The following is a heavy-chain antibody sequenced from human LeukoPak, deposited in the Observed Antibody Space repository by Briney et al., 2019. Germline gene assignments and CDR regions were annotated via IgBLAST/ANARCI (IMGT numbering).Heavy chain of an antibody. V-gene: IGHV3-7*01. CDR1: GFTLSLYW. D-gene: IGHD1-26*01. Sequence: GGSLRLSCSASGFTLSLYWMTWVRQAPGKGLEWVASIKEDGSEKSYVDSVKGRFTISRDNAKNSLYLQMYSLGAEDTAVYYCVRGGSYTFDPWGQGILVTVSS. J-gene: IGHJ5*02. CDR3: VRGGSYTFDP. CDR2: IKEDGSEK.